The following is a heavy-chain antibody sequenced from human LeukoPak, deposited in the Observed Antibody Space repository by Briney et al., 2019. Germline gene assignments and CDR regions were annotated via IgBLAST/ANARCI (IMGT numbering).Heavy chain of an antibody. J-gene: IGHJ4*02. CDR2: ISANGGSS. V-gene: IGHV3-21*01. D-gene: IGHD6-19*01. CDR1: GFTFSSYS. CDR3: AREVAVAGTGDY. Sequence: PGGSLRLSCAASGFTFSSYSMNWVRQAPGKGLEWVSVISANGGSSYYADSVKGRFTMSRDNAKNSLYLQMNSLRAEDTAVYYCAREVAVAGTGDYWGQGTLVTVSS.